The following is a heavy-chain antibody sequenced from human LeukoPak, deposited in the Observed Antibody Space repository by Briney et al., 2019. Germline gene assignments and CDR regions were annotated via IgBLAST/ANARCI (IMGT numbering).Heavy chain of an antibody. CDR2: IYYSGST. CDR3: ARGILDIVVVPGAFDI. CDR1: GGSISSGGYY. J-gene: IGHJ3*02. Sequence: PSQTLSLTCTVSGGSISSGGYYWSWIRQHPGKGLEWIGYIYYSGSTYYNPSLKSRVTISVDTSKNQFSLKLSSVTAADTAVYYCARGILDIVVVPGAFDIWGQGTMVTVSS. D-gene: IGHD2-2*03. V-gene: IGHV4-31*03.